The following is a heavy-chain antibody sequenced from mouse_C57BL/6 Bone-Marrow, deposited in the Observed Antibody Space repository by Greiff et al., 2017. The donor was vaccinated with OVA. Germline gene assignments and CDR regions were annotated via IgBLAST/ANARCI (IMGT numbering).Heavy chain of an antibody. D-gene: IGHD2-1*01. J-gene: IGHJ4*01. Sequence: EVQVVESGGGLVKPGGSLKLSCAASGFTFSSYAMSWVRQTPEKRLEWVATLSDGGSYTYYPDNVKGRFTISRDNAKNNLYLQMSHLKSEDTAMYYCAREGGNYVHYYAMDYWGQGTSVTVSS. CDR1: GFTFSSYA. CDR2: LSDGGSYT. CDR3: AREGGNYVHYYAMDY. V-gene: IGHV5-4*01.